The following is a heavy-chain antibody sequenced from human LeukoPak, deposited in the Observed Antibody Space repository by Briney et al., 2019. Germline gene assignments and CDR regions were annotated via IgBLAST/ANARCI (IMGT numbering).Heavy chain of an antibody. CDR1: GFTFSSYA. CDR2: ISGSGGST. J-gene: IGHJ4*02. Sequence: GGSLRLSCAASGFTFSSYAMSWVRQAPGKGLEWVTAISGSGGSTYYADSVKGRFTISRDNSKNALYLQMNSLRAEDTAVYYCSGGGYYSAFDYWGQGTLVTVSS. V-gene: IGHV3-23*01. D-gene: IGHD3-3*01. CDR3: SGGGYYSAFDY.